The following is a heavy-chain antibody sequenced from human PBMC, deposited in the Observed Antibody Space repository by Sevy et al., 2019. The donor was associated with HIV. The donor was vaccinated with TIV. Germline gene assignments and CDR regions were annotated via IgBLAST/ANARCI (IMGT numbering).Heavy chain of an antibody. CDR3: ARGGSSPHYYYGMDV. CDR1: GYTFTSYG. V-gene: IGHV1-18*01. CDR2: ISAYNGNT. Sequence: ASVKVSCKASGYTFTSYGISWVRQAPGQGLEWMGWISAYNGNTNYAQKLQGRVTMTTDTSTSTAYMGLRSLRSDDTAVYYCARGGSSPHYYYGMDVWGQGTTVTVSS. J-gene: IGHJ6*02. D-gene: IGHD6-13*01.